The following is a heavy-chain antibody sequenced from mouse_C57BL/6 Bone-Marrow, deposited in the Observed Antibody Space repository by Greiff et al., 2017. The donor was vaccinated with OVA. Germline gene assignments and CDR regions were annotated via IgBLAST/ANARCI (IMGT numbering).Heavy chain of an antibody. D-gene: IGHD1-1*01. Sequence: QVQLQQPGAELVRPGSSVKLSCKASGYTFTSYWMDWVKQRPGQGLEWIGNIYPSDSETHYNQKFKDKATLTVDKSSSTAYMQLSSLTSEDSAVYYCAIPPKSDYGLDYWGQGTSVTVSS. CDR3: AIPPKSDYGLDY. J-gene: IGHJ4*01. CDR2: IYPSDSET. CDR1: GYTFTSYW. V-gene: IGHV1-61*01.